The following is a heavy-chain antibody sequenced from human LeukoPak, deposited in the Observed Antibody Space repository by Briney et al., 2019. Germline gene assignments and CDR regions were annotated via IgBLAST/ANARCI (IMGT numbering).Heavy chain of an antibody. CDR2: IYHSGST. D-gene: IGHD2-2*01. J-gene: IGHJ6*03. CDR1: GGSISSGGYY. V-gene: IGHV4-30-2*01. CDR3: ARGASSTSRVDSTTHKYYMDV. Sequence: SETLSLTCTVSGGSISSGGYYWSWLRQPPGKGLEWIGYIYHSGSTYYHPSLKSPVTISVDRSKNQFSLKLSSVTAADTAVYYCARGASSTSRVDSTTHKYYMDVWGKGTTVTVSS.